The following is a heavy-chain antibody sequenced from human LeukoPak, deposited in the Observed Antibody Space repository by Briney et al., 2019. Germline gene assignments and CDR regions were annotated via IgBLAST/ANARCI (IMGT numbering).Heavy chain of an antibody. CDR1: GFTFSDFA. Sequence: GGSLRLFCAASGFTFSDFAMNWVRQAPGKGLEWVSSITRVSTYTYYSESVQGRFTISRDNHKDLLYLQLNSLRGDDSGIYYCTRDRNDYGDPDAFDIWGQGTVVTVSS. J-gene: IGHJ3*02. V-gene: IGHV3-21*01. CDR2: ITRVSTYT. CDR3: TRDRNDYGDPDAFDI. D-gene: IGHD4-17*01.